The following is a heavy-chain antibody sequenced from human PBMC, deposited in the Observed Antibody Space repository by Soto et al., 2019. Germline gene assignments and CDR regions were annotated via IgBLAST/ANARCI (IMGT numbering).Heavy chain of an antibody. D-gene: IGHD3-10*01. CDR3: ARDGGFGELKY. V-gene: IGHV1-69*11. Sequence: ASVKVSCKASGDTFSGYPINWVRQAPGEGLEWMGRIIPIIGTTNDAQRFEGRVTSTADESTNTAYMELRGLLSGDTAVYYCARDGGFGELKYWGPGTLVTVSS. CDR1: GDTFSGYP. J-gene: IGHJ4*02. CDR2: IIPIIGTT.